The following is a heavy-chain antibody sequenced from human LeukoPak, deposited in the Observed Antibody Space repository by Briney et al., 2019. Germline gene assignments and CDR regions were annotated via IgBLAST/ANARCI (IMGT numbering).Heavy chain of an antibody. J-gene: IGHJ4*02. D-gene: IGHD5-18*01. V-gene: IGHV3-9*01. CDR3: AKQKTGIQLWPTYFDY. CDR2: ISWNSGSI. CDR1: GFTFDDYA. Sequence: GRSLRLSCAASGFTFDDYAMHWVRQAPGKGLGWVSGISWNSGSIGYADSVKGRFTISRDNAKNSLYLQMNSLRAEDTALYYCAKQKTGIQLWPTYFDYWGQGTLVTVSS.